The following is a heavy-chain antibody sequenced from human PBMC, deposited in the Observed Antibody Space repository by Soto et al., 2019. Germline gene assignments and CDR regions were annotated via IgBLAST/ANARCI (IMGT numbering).Heavy chain of an antibody. CDR1: GFAFCNYS. J-gene: IGHJ4*02. Sequence: GSPRLCCVASGFAFCNYSMNWVRQAPGKGLEWVSYIRSSGSPTYYAGSVKGRFTISRDNAKKSLYLQMNSLRAEDTAVYYCARMTSSISPGCWGQGTLVTVSS. V-gene: IGHV3-48*01. D-gene: IGHD2-2*01. CDR3: ARMTSSISPGC. CDR2: IRSSGSPT.